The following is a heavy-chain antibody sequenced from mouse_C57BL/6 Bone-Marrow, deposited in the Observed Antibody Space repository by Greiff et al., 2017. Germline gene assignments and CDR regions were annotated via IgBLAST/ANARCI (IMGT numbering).Heavy chain of an antibody. CDR1: GFTFSSYG. V-gene: IGHV5-6*01. D-gene: IGHD1-1*01. CDR3: ARHPSWPLFAY. CDR2: ISSGGSYT. J-gene: IGHJ3*01. Sequence: EVKLVESGGDLVKPGGSLKLSCAASGFTFSSYGMSWVRQTPDKRLEWVATISSGGSYTYYPDSVKGRFTISRDNAKNTLYLQMSSLKSEDTAMYYCARHPSWPLFAYWGQGTLVTVSA.